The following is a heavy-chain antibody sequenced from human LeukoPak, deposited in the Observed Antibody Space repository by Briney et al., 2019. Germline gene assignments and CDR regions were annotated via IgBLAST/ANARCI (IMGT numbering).Heavy chain of an antibody. V-gene: IGHV4-34*01. CDR1: GGSFSGYY. D-gene: IGHD3-22*01. Sequence: SETLSLTCAVYGGSFSGYYLSWIRQPPGKGLEWIGEINHSGSTNYNPSLKSRVTISVDTSKNQFSLKLSSVTAADTAVYYCARVPYYYDSSGYSRGIWFDPWGQGTLVTVSS. CDR2: INHSGST. J-gene: IGHJ5*02. CDR3: ARVPYYYDSSGYSRGIWFDP.